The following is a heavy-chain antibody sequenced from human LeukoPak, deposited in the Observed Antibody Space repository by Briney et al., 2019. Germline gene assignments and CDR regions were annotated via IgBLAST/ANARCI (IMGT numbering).Heavy chain of an antibody. CDR3: ARDLEVSNWDIVVVPAAINYYYYGMDV. CDR2: IIPILGIA. V-gene: IGHV1-69*04. Sequence: SVKVSCKASGGTFSSYTISWVRQAPGQGLEWMGRIIPILGIANYAQRFQGRVTITADKSTSTAYMELSSLRSEDTAVYYRARDLEVSNWDIVVVPAAINYYYYGMDVWGQGTTVTVSS. D-gene: IGHD2-2*01. J-gene: IGHJ6*02. CDR1: GGTFSSYT.